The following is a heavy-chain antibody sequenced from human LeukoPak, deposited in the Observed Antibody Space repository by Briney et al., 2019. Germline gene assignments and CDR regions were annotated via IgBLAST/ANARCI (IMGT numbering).Heavy chain of an antibody. D-gene: IGHD6-6*01. Sequence: SVKVSCKASGGTFSSYAISWVRQAPGQGLEWMGGIIPIFGTANYAQKFRGRVTITTDESTSTAYMELSSLRSEDTAVYYCARVRSSSALRLAFDIWGQGTMVTVSS. CDR3: ARVRSSSALRLAFDI. V-gene: IGHV1-69*05. CDR1: GGTFSSYA. J-gene: IGHJ3*02. CDR2: IIPIFGTA.